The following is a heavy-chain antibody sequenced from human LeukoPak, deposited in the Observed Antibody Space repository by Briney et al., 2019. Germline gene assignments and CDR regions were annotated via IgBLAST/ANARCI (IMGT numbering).Heavy chain of an antibody. J-gene: IGHJ4*02. CDR2: IKSKTDGGTT. V-gene: IGHV3-15*01. Sequence: GGSLRLSYAVSEFPFSKAWMSWVRQAPGKGLEWVGRIKSKTDGGTTDYAAPVKGRFTISSDDSKNTLYLQMNSLKTEDTAVYYCTVPYDSSGYYDFDYWGQGTLVTVSS. CDR3: TVPYDSSGYYDFDY. CDR1: EFPFSKAW. D-gene: IGHD3-22*01.